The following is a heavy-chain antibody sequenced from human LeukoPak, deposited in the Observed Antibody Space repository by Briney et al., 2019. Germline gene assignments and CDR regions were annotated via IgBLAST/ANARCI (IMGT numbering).Heavy chain of an antibody. CDR1: GFTFSSYW. J-gene: IGHJ4*02. CDR3: ARPIDNGSGSYYFPY. V-gene: IGHV3-30*15. CDR2: ISYDGANG. Sequence: GGSLRLSCAASGFTFSSYWMSWVRQAPGKGLEWVAVISYDGANGYYADPVKGRLTISRDNSKNTLYMEMSSLRPEDTAVYYCARPIDNGSGSYYFPYWGQGTLVTVSS. D-gene: IGHD3-10*01.